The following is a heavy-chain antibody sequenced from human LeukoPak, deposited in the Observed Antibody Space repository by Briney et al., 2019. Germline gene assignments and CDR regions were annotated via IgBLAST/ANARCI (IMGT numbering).Heavy chain of an antibody. CDR3: ARVGQGCFDL. CDR1: GGSISTYY. CDR2: IDYSGST. Sequence: SETLSLTCAVSGGSISTYYWSWIRQPPGKGLEWLGYIDYSGSTNYNTSLKSRVTISVDTSKNQFSLRLSSVTAADTATYYCARVGQGCFDLWGRGTLVTVSS. J-gene: IGHJ2*01. V-gene: IGHV4-59*01.